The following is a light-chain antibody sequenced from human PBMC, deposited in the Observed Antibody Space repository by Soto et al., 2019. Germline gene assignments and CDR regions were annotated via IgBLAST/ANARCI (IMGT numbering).Light chain of an antibody. V-gene: IGKV3-11*01. CDR3: QQRSNWPPIT. J-gene: IGKJ5*01. CDR1: QSVSSY. Sequence: EIVLTQSPATLSLSPGERATLSCRASQSVSSYLAWYQQKPGQAPRLLIYDASNRATGIPARFSGSGSGTDFTLTISSLEPEDFVVYYCQQRSNWPPITFGQGTR. CDR2: DAS.